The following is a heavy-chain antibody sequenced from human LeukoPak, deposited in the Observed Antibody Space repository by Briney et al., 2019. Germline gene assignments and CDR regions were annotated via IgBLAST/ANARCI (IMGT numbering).Heavy chain of an antibody. J-gene: IGHJ6*03. CDR3: ATSLGTVGDYYYYYYMDV. CDR1: GGTFSSYA. V-gene: IGHV1-69*04. CDR2: IIPILGIA. D-gene: IGHD7-27*01. Sequence: SVKVSCKASGGTFSSYAISWVRQAPGQGLEWMGRIIPILGIANYAQKFQGRVTITADESTSTAYMELSSLRSEDTAVYYCATSLGTVGDYYYYYYMDVWGKGTTVTVSS.